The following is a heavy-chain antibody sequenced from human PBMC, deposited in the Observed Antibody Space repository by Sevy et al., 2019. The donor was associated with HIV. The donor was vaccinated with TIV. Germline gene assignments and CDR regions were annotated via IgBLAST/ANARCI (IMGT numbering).Heavy chain of an antibody. CDR1: GGSITSYS. V-gene: IGHV4-4*07. Sequence: SETLSRTCTVSGGSITSYSWSWIRQPAGKGLEWLGRIYSNGNSNYNPSLKSRVTMSVDTSKNQFSLKLTSVNAADTAVYFCAREGGASSAWFENWFGPWGQGTLVTVSS. D-gene: IGHD6-19*01. J-gene: IGHJ5*02. CDR3: AREGGASSAWFENWFGP. CDR2: IYSNGNS.